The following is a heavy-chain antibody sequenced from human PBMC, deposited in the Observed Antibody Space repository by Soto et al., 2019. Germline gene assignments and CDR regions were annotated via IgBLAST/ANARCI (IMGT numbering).Heavy chain of an antibody. Sequence: ASVKVSCKASGYTFTRYAMHWVRQAPGQRPEWMGWINAGNDDTKYSEKLQRRVTFTRDTSSSTTYMELSSLRSEDTAVYYCAWNSYISGDDDSYYFDYWGQGTPVTVSS. CDR1: GYTFTRYA. CDR3: AWNSYISGDDDSYYFDY. CDR2: INAGNDDT. J-gene: IGHJ4*02. D-gene: IGHD1-7*01. V-gene: IGHV1-3*01.